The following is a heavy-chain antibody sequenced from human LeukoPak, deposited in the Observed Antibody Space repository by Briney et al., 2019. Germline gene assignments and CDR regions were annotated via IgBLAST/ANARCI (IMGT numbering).Heavy chain of an antibody. CDR2: ISTSSTTI. J-gene: IGHJ4*02. CDR1: GFTFSTYS. V-gene: IGHV3-48*04. CDR3: ARDTGDYYDTRGFFDY. Sequence: GGSLRLSCTASGFTFSTYSMNWVRQAPGKGLESVSYISTSSTTIYCADSVKGRFTISRDNVKNSLYVQMNSLRAEDTAVYYCARDTGDYYDTRGFFDYWGQGTLVTVSS. D-gene: IGHD3-22*01.